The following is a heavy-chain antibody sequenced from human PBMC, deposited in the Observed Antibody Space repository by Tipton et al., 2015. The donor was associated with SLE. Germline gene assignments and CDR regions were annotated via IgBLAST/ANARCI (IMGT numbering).Heavy chain of an antibody. CDR2: INHSGST. Sequence: GLVKPSETLSLTCTVPGGSISSSSYYWGWIRQPPGKALEWIGEINHSGSTNYNPSLKSRFTISVDTSKNQFSLKLSPVTAADTAVYYCASLRSSSGYWGQGTLVTVSS. V-gene: IGHV4-39*07. CDR1: GGSISSSSYY. D-gene: IGHD6-6*01. CDR3: ASLRSSSGY. J-gene: IGHJ4*02.